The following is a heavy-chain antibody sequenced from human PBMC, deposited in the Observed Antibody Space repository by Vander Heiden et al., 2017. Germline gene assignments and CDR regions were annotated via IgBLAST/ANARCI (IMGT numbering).Heavy chain of an antibody. CDR2: IYSGGST. CDR1: GFTVSSNY. J-gene: IGHJ6*02. D-gene: IGHD6-13*01. Sequence: EVQLVESGGGLIQPGGSLRLSCAASGFTVSSNYMGWVRQAPGKGLEWVSVIYSGGSTYYADSVKGRFTISRDNSKNTLYLQMNSLRAEDTAVYYCAREQISIAAAATYYYYGMDVWGQGTTVTVSS. V-gene: IGHV3-53*01. CDR3: AREQISIAAAATYYYYGMDV.